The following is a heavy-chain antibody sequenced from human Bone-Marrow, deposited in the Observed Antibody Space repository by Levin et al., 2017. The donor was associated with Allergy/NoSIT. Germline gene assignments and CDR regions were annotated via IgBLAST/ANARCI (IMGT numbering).Heavy chain of an antibody. CDR2: VSTTGRTT. CDR3: AKKGLAVDGNDCFDP. D-gene: IGHD6-13*01. J-gene: IGHJ5*02. CDR1: GFTFTNYA. Sequence: GESLKISCAASGFTFTNYAMNWVRQAPGKGLEWVSIVSTTGRTTYYADSVKGRFTISRDNSKNMVYLQMNSLRADDTAVYYCAKKGLAVDGNDCFDPWGLGTLVTVSS. V-gene: IGHV3-23*01.